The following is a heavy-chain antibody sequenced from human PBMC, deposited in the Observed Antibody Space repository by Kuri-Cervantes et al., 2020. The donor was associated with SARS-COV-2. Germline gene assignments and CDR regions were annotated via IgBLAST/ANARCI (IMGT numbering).Heavy chain of an antibody. CDR2: IRSKAYGGTT. CDR1: GFTFSSYW. V-gene: IGHV3-49*04. CDR3: TRENFWSGYSDY. J-gene: IGHJ4*02. D-gene: IGHD3-3*01. Sequence: GESLKISCAASGFTFSSYWMSWVRQAPGKGLEWVGFIRSKAYGGTTEYAASVKGRFTISRDDSKSIAYLQMNSLKTEDTAVYYCTRENFWSGYSDYWGQGTLVTVSS.